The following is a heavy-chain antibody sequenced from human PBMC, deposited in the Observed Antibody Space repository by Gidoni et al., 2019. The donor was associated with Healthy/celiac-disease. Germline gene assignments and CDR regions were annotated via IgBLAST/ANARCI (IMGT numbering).Heavy chain of an antibody. D-gene: IGHD3-10*01. CDR3: ARGVAPELLWFGEWGDGYYFDY. CDR1: GYTFTSYD. V-gene: IGHV1-8*01. Sequence: QVQLVQSGAEVKKPGASVKVSCKASGYTFTSYDINWVRQATGQGLEWMGWMNPNSGNTGYAQKFQGRVTMTRNTSISTAYMELSSLRSEDTAVYYCARGVAPELLWFGEWGDGYYFDYWGQGTLVTVSS. CDR2: MNPNSGNT. J-gene: IGHJ4*02.